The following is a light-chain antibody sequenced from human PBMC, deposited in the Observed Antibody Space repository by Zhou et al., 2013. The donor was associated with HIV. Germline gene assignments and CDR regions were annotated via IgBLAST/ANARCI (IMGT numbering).Light chain of an antibody. V-gene: IGKV3-11*01. Sequence: EIVLTQSPAILSLSPGERATLSCRASQSIGTELAWYQRKHGQAPRLLIHDAFNRATGIPSRFSGSGSGTEFTLTISSLQPDDFATYYCQQYNSYPWTFGQGTKVEIK. CDR1: QSIGTE. J-gene: IGKJ1*01. CDR3: QQYNSYPWT. CDR2: DAF.